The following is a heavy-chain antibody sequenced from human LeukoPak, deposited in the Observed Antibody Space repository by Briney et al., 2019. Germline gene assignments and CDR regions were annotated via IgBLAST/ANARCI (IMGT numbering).Heavy chain of an antibody. V-gene: IGHV4-59*01. CDR1: GGSFSGYY. CDR2: IYYSGST. CDR3: ARQRASSGWTAIDY. D-gene: IGHD6-19*01. Sequence: SETLSLTCAVYGGSFSGYYWSWIRQPPGKGLEWIGYIYYSGSTNYNPSLKSRVTISVDTSKNQFSLKLSSVTAADTAVYYCARQRASSGWTAIDYWGQGTLVTVSS. J-gene: IGHJ4*02.